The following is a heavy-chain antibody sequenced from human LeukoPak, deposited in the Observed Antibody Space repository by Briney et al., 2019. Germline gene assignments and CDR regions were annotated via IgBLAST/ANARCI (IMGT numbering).Heavy chain of an antibody. J-gene: IGHJ3*02. CDR3: ARPETTPWGFDI. Sequence: GGSLRLSCAASGFTFSSYSMNWVRQAPGKGLEWVSYISSSSGTIYYADSVKGRFTISRDNAKNSLYLQMNSLRAEDTAVYYCARPETTPWGFDIWGQGTMVTVSS. CDR2: ISSSSGTI. D-gene: IGHD4-17*01. V-gene: IGHV3-48*04. CDR1: GFTFSSYS.